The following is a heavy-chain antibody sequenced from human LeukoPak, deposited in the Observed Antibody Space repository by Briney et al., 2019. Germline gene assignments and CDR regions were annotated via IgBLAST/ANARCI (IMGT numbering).Heavy chain of an antibody. CDR1: GGSVSSGSYY. Sequence: SETLSLTCTVSGGSVSSGSYYWSWIRQPPGKGLEWIVYIYYSGSTNYNPSLRSRVTISVDTSKNQFSLKLSSVTAADTAVYYCARQHPMVRGVIGFDPWGQGTLVTVSS. CDR2: IYYSGST. J-gene: IGHJ5*02. V-gene: IGHV4-61*01. D-gene: IGHD3-10*01. CDR3: ARQHPMVRGVIGFDP.